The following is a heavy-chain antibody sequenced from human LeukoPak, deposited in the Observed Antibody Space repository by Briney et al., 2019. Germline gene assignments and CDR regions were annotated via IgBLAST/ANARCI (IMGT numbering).Heavy chain of an antibody. Sequence: SSETLSLTCAVSGYSISSGYYWGWIRPPPGKGLEWIGSIYHSGSTYYNPSLKSRVTISVDTSKNQFSLKLSSVTAADTAVYYCARHYGGSTGVLWFDPWGQGTLVTVSS. J-gene: IGHJ5*02. V-gene: IGHV4-38-2*01. CDR1: GYSISSGYY. CDR2: IYHSGST. D-gene: IGHD4-23*01. CDR3: ARHYGGSTGVLWFDP.